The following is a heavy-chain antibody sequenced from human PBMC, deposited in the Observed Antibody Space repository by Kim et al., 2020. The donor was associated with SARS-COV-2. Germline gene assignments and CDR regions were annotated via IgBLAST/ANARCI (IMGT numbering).Heavy chain of an antibody. D-gene: IGHD5-18*01. V-gene: IGHV3-7*01. CDR3: ARDLHSYGPRSAFDI. Sequence: DSVKGRFTISRDNAKNSLYLQMNSLRAEDTAVYYCARDLHSYGPRSAFDIWGQGTMVTVSS. J-gene: IGHJ3*02.